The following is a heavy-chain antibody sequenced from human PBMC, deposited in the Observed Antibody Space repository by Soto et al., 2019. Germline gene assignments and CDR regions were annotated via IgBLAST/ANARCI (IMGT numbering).Heavy chain of an antibody. CDR1: CGSSGDLD. CDR2: VYYTGST. Sequence: PSQTQPVRRSVACGSSGDLDGRRIRQSLGKGLEWLGYVYYTGSTNYSPSLRSRVSISVDTSKNEFSLRLSSVTAADTAVYFGAGGVAVCGADIDYRGQG. J-gene: IGHJ4*02. CDR3: AGGVAVCGADIDY. D-gene: IGHD2-8*01. V-gene: IGHV4-59*11.